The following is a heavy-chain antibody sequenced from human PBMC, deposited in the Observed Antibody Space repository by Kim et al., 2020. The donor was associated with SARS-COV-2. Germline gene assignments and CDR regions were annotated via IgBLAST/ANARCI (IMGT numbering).Heavy chain of an antibody. CDR1: GFTFGDYA. Sequence: GGSLRLSCTASGFTFGDYAMSWVRQAPGKGLEWVGFIRSKAYGGTTEYAASVKGRFTISRDDSKSIAYLQMNSLKTEDTAVYYCTRVAYSSGPVRVDYWGQGTLVTVSS. D-gene: IGHD6-19*01. V-gene: IGHV3-49*04. CDR3: TRVAYSSGPVRVDY. J-gene: IGHJ4*02. CDR2: IRSKAYGGTT.